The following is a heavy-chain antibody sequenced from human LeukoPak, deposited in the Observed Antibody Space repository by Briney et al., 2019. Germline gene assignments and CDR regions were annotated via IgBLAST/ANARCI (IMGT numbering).Heavy chain of an antibody. D-gene: IGHD3-3*01. CDR2: ISAYNGNT. CDR1: GYTFTSYG. CDR3: ARVPAGYDFWSGYQATHYMDV. Sequence: ASVKVSCKASGYTFTSYGISWVRQAPGQGLEWMGWISAYNGNTNYAQKLQGRVTMTTDTSTSTAYMELRSLRSDDTAVYYCARVPAGYDFWSGYQATHYMDVWGKGTTVTVSS. V-gene: IGHV1-18*01. J-gene: IGHJ6*03.